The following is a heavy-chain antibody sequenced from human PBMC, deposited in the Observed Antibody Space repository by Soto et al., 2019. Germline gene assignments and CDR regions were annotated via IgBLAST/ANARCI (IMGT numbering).Heavy chain of an antibody. CDR2: ISYDGSNK. CDR3: ANQKLYIALPYYYYGMDV. V-gene: IGHV3-30*18. CDR1: GFTFSSYG. Sequence: GGFLRLSCAASGFTFSSYGMHWVRQAPGKGLEWVAVISYDGSNKYYADSVKGRFTISRDNSKNTLYLQMNSLRAEDTAVYYCANQKLYIALPYYYYGMDVWGHGTTVTVSS. D-gene: IGHD3-3*01. J-gene: IGHJ6*02.